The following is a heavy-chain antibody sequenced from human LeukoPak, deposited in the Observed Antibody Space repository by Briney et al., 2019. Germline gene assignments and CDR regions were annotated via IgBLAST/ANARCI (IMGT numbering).Heavy chain of an antibody. J-gene: IGHJ3*02. Sequence: SETLSLTCAVYGGSFSGYYWSWIRQPPGKGLEWIGEINHSGSTNYNSSLKSRVTISVDTSKNQFSLKLSSVTAADTAVYYCARGPIAVANDAFDIWGQGTMVTVSS. CDR3: ARGPIAVANDAFDI. CDR2: INHSGST. D-gene: IGHD6-19*01. CDR1: GGSFSGYY. V-gene: IGHV4-34*01.